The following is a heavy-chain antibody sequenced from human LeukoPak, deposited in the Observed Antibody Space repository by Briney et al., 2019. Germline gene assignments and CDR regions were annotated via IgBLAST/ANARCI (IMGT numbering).Heavy chain of an antibody. Sequence: SVTLSLTCTVSGGSISSYYWSWIRQPAGKGLEWIGRIYTSGSTNYNPSLKSRVTMSVDTSKNQFSLNLSSVTAADTAVYYCARGPRVSTQIAATGLLYYLGQGSLVTVSS. J-gene: IGHJ4*02. CDR2: IYTSGST. CDR3: ARGPRVSTQIAATGLLYY. V-gene: IGHV4-4*07. D-gene: IGHD6-13*01. CDR1: GGSISSYY.